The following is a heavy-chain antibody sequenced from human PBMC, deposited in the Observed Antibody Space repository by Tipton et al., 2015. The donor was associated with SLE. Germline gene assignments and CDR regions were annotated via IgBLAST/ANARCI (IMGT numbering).Heavy chain of an antibody. V-gene: IGHV4-61*08. J-gene: IGHJ6*02. CDR1: GGSISSGGYY. D-gene: IGHD3-16*01. CDR2: IFYTGST. Sequence: TLSLTCTVSGGSISSGGYYWSWIRQHPGKGLEWIGHIFYTGSTRYNPSLKSRVTISVDTSKSQIFLKMSSVTAADTAVYYCARDSLNWGSYYHGMDVWGQGTTVTVSS. CDR3: ARDSLNWGSYYHGMDV.